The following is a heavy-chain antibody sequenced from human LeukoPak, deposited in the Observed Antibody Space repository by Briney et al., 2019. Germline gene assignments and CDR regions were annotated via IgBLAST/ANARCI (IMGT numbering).Heavy chain of an antibody. V-gene: IGHV3-23*01. CDR3: AKGDYDFWSGTLDYYYYYMDV. CDR1: GFTFSSYA. J-gene: IGHJ6*03. CDR2: ISGSGGST. Sequence: GGSLRLSCAASGFTFSSYAMSWVRQAPGKGLEWVSAISGSGGSTYYADSVKGRFTISRDNSKNTLYLQMNSLRAEDTAVYYCAKGDYDFWSGTLDYYYYYMDVWGKGTTATVSS. D-gene: IGHD3-3*01.